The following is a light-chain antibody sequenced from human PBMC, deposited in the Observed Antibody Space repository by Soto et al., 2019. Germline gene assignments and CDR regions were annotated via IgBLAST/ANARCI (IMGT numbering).Light chain of an antibody. CDR2: SND. J-gene: IGLJ3*02. Sequence: VVTQPPSASGTPGQRVPISCSGSSSNIGTNTVNWYQQLPGTAPKLLIYSNDQRPSGVPDRFSGSKSGTSASLAISGLQSEDEADYYCAAWDDSLNGWVFGGGTKLTVL. CDR1: SSNIGTNT. CDR3: AAWDDSLNGWV. V-gene: IGLV1-44*01.